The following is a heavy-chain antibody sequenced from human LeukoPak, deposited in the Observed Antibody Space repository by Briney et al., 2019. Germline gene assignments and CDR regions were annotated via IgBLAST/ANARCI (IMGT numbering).Heavy chain of an antibody. Sequence: GGSLRLSCAASGFTFSRYSMNWVRQTPGKGLEWVSHISSSVTTVYYADSVRGRFTLSRDNAKNSVSLQMNRLRAEDTAVYYCARDKRKGIVGSTKSYFDYWGQGTLVTVSS. J-gene: IGHJ4*02. CDR2: ISSSVTTV. CDR3: ARDKRKGIVGSTKSYFDY. V-gene: IGHV3-48*04. CDR1: GFTFSRYS. D-gene: IGHD1-26*01.